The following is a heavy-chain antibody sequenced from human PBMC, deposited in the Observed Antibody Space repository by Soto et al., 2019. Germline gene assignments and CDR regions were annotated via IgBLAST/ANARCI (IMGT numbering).Heavy chain of an antibody. Sequence: QVQLVQSGPEVKKPGASVKVSCKASGYTFTSYGISWVRQAPGQGLEWMGWISAYNGNTNYAQKLQGRVTMTTDTSTSTPYMELRSLRSDDTAMHYCARGGEYGYSDSRAMVDYWGQVTLVTVSS. V-gene: IGHV1-18*01. CDR3: ARGGEYGYSDSRAMVDY. D-gene: IGHD3-22*01. CDR2: ISAYNGNT. J-gene: IGHJ4*02. CDR1: GYTFTSYG.